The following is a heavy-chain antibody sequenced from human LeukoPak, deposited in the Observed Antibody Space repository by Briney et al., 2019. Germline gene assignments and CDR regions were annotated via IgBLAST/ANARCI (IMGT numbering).Heavy chain of an antibody. CDR3: ARDVAIAAAGFYFDY. Sequence: ASVKVSCKASAYTFTSYYMHWVRQSPGPGLEWKGIINPSGGSTSYAQKFQGRVTMTRDTSTSTVYMELSSLRSEDTAVYYCARDVAIAAAGFYFDYWGRGTLVTVSS. CDR2: INPSGGST. CDR1: AYTFTSYY. V-gene: IGHV1-46*01. J-gene: IGHJ4*02. D-gene: IGHD6-13*01.